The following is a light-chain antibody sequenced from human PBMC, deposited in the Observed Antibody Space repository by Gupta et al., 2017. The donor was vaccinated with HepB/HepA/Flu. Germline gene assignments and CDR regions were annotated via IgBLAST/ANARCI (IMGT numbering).Light chain of an antibody. J-gene: IGLJ3*02. CDR1: SSNIGNNA. Sequence: QSVLTQPPSVSEAPRQRVTISCSGSSSNIGNNAVNWYQQRPGKAPKLLIYYDDLLPSGVSDRFSGSKSGTSASLAISGLQSEDEADYYCAAWDDSRNGWVFGGGTKLTVL. V-gene: IGLV1-36*01. CDR3: AAWDDSRNGWV. CDR2: YDD.